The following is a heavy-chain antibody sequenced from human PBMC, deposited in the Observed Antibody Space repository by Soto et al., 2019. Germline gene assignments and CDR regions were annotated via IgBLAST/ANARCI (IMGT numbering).Heavy chain of an antibody. CDR2: IYYSGCT. CDR3: ARATCCREGCHDDTDYYFFGY. J-gene: IGHJ4*02. D-gene: IGHD3-9*01. Sequence: PSETLSLTCAVSGGSIRSGGFSWTWIRQPPGKGLEFIGYIYYSGCTYYNPSLKSRVTISVDRSKNQFSLRLSSVTAADTAVYYCARATCCREGCHDDTDYYFFGYWGQGTLVTVSS. CDR1: GGSIRSGGFS. V-gene: IGHV4-30-2*01.